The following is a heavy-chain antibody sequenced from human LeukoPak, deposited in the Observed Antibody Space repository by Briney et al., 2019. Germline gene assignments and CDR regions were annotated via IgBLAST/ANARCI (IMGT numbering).Heavy chain of an antibody. CDR1: GFTVSSNY. J-gene: IGHJ6*03. Sequence: PGGSLRLSCAASGFTVSSNYMSWDRQAPGKGLEWVSVIYSGGSRYYADSVKGRFTISRDNSKNTLYLLMNSLRAEDTAVYYCARVLSGRGSLYSYYYYMDVWGKGTTVTISS. D-gene: IGHD3-10*01. CDR3: ARVLSGRGSLYSYYYYMDV. CDR2: IYSGGSR. V-gene: IGHV3-53*01.